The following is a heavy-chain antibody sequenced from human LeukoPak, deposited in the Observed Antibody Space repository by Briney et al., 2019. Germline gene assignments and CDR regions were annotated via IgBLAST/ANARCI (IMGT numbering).Heavy chain of an antibody. CDR3: ARCSDSISQVDV. CDR2: TSSSSSYI. CDR1: GFTFSSYS. Sequence: GGSLRLSCAASGFTFSSYSMSWVRQAPGKGLEWVSSTSSSSSYIYYADSVKGRFTISRDNAKNSLYLQMNSLRAEDTAVYYCARCSDSISQVDVWGKGTTVTVSS. J-gene: IGHJ6*04. V-gene: IGHV3-21*01. D-gene: IGHD3-3*02.